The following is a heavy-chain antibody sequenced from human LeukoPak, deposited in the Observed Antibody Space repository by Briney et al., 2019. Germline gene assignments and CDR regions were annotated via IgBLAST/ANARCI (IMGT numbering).Heavy chain of an antibody. Sequence: GGSLRLSCAASGFTFSSYWMNWARQAPGKGLEWVASINHNGNVNYYVDSVKGRFTISTDNAKNSLYLQMSNLRAEDTAVYFCARGGGLDVWGQGATVTVSS. CDR1: GFTFSSYW. CDR2: INHNGNVN. V-gene: IGHV3-7*03. J-gene: IGHJ6*02. D-gene: IGHD3-16*01. CDR3: ARGGGLDV.